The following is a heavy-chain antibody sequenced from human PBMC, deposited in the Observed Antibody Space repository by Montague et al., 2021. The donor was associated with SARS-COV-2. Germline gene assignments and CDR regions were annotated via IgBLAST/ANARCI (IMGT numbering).Heavy chain of an antibody. J-gene: IGHJ6*02. D-gene: IGHD4-11*01. CDR2: IYHSGST. V-gene: IGHV4-38-2*02. Sequence: SETLSLTCTVSGYSISSGYYWGWIRQPPGKGPEWIGSIYHSGSTYYNPSLKSRVTISVDTSKNQFSLKLSSVTAADTAVYYCAVNSNYYYYYGMDVWGQGTTVTVSS. CDR3: AVNSNYYYYYGMDV. CDR1: GYSISSGYY.